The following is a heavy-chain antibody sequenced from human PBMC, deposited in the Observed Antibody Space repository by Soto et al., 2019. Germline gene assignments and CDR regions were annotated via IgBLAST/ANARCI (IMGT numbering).Heavy chain of an antibody. CDR3: AVSGYGVSAAAY. Sequence: PXGSLRLSCSGSGLTFRNDWLSWVRQAPGKGLEWVANINQDGSERYYVDSVRGRFTISGDNVENSLYLQLNSLRPEDTAVYYCAVSGYGVSAAAYWGQGALVTVSS. CDR2: INQDGSER. CDR1: GLTFRNDW. J-gene: IGHJ4*02. V-gene: IGHV3-7*03. D-gene: IGHD4-17*01.